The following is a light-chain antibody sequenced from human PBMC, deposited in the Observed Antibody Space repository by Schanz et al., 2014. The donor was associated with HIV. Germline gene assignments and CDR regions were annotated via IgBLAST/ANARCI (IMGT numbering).Light chain of an antibody. CDR1: QTVSTDY. Sequence: ETVLTQSPGTLSLSPGEEATLSCRASQTVSTDYFTWYQQKPGQAPRLLIYATSTRAAGIPDRFSGTGSGTDFTLTISRLEPEDFAVYFCQYFGNSGGTFGGGTKVEIK. J-gene: IGKJ4*01. CDR3: QYFGNSGGT. V-gene: IGKV3-20*01. CDR2: ATS.